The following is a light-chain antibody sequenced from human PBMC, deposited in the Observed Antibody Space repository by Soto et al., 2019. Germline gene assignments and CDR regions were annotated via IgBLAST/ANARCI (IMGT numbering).Light chain of an antibody. V-gene: IGKV3-20*01. CDR3: QQYGSSRWT. Sequence: EIVLTESPGTLSLSPGEGATLSCGASQSVSSSYLGWYQQKPGQAPRLLIYGASSRATGIPDRFSGSGSGTDFTLTISRLEPEDFAVYYCQQYGSSRWTFGQGTKVDIK. CDR1: QSVSSSY. CDR2: GAS. J-gene: IGKJ1*01.